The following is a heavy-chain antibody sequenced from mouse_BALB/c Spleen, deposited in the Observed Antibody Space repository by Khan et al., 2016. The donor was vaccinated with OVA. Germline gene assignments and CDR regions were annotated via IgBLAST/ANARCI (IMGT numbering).Heavy chain of an antibody. CDR3: ARVITRDY. CDR2: INPSNGST. J-gene: IGHJ2*01. D-gene: IGHD6-1*01. V-gene: IGHV1S81*02. CDR1: GYTFTSYW. Sequence: QVQLQQPGAELVKPGASVKLSCKASGYTFTSYWMHWVKQRPGQGLEWIGEINPSNGSTNYNEKFKSKATLTVDKSSSTAYMQLTSPTSEDSAVDYCARVITRDYWGQGTTLTVSS.